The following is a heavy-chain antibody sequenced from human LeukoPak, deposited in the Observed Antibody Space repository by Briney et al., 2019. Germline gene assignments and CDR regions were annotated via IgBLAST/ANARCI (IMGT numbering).Heavy chain of an antibody. Sequence: KTGGSLRLSCAASGFTFSSYSMNWVRQAPGKGLEWVSSISSSSSYIYYADSVKGRFTISRDNSKNTLYLQMNSLRAEDTAVYYCAKDVIHSSGWYYDYWGQGTLVTVSS. CDR2: ISSSSSYI. CDR1: GFTFSSYS. CDR3: AKDVIHSSGWYYDY. D-gene: IGHD6-19*01. V-gene: IGHV3-21*04. J-gene: IGHJ4*02.